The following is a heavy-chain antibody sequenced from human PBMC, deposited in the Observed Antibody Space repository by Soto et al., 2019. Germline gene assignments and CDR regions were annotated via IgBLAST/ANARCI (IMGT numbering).Heavy chain of an antibody. V-gene: IGHV3-23*01. Sequence: HPGGSLRLSCAASGFTFSSYAMSWVRQAPGKGLEWVSAISGSGGSTYYADSVKGRFTISRDNSKNTLYLQMNSLRAEDTAVYYCAKDFSAYGKLVPVPADYWGQGTLVTVSS. J-gene: IGHJ4*02. CDR1: GFTFSSYA. D-gene: IGHD6-13*01. CDR3: AKDFSAYGKLVPVPADY. CDR2: ISGSGGST.